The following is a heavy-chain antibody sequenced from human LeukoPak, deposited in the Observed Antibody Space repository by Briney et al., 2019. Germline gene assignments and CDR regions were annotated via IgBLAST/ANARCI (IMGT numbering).Heavy chain of an antibody. CDR3: ARAPDAFDI. V-gene: IGHV4-34*01. CDR1: GGSFSGYY. J-gene: IGHJ3*02. CDR2: MYYSGRS. Sequence: SETLSLTCAVYGGSFSGYYWGWIRQPPGKGLEWIGSMYYSGRSYYNPSLKSRVTISVDTSKNYFSLNLSSVTAADTAVYYCARAPDAFDIWGQGTMVTVSS.